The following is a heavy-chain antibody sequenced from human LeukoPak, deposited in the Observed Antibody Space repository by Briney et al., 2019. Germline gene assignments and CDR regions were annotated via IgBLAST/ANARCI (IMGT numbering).Heavy chain of an antibody. D-gene: IGHD2-15*01. V-gene: IGHV3-53*05. CDR1: GFTVSSNY. Sequence: GGSLRLSCAASGFTVSSNYMSWVRQAPGKGLEWVSVIYSGGSTYYADSVKGRFTISRDNSKNTLYLQMNSLRAEDTAVYYCATLSHAGYCSGGSCYPLIDYWGQGTLVTVSS. J-gene: IGHJ4*02. CDR2: IYSGGST. CDR3: ATLSHAGYCSGGSCYPLIDY.